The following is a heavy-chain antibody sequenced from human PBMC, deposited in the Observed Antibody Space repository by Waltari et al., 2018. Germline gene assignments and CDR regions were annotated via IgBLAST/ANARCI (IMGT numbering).Heavy chain of an antibody. CDR1: GGSINKFY. CDR2: LYYSGTT. V-gene: IGHV4-59*01. D-gene: IGHD6-6*01. Sequence: QMQLQESGPGLVKPSETLSLTCTVSGGSINKFYWSWIRQPPGKGLEWVGYLYYSGTTNYNPSLKSRLTISVDTSKNQFSLRLNSVTAADTAVYYCARVAALYSTSPYYFDYWGQGILVTVSS. J-gene: IGHJ4*02. CDR3: ARVAALYSTSPYYFDY.